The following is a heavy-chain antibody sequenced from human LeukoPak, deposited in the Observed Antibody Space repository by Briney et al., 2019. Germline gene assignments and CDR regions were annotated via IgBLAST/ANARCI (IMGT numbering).Heavy chain of an antibody. CDR1: GFTFNKFA. D-gene: IGHD4-17*01. CDR2: IIENGGET. V-gene: IGHV3-23*01. J-gene: IGHJ4*02. Sequence: GGSLRLSCAASGFTFNKFAMSWVRQAPGKGLEWVSGIIENGGETYYADSVKGRFTISRDNAKNSLYLQMNSLRAEDTAVYYCARDLYGDYPWDYWGQGTLVTVSS. CDR3: ARDLYGDYPWDY.